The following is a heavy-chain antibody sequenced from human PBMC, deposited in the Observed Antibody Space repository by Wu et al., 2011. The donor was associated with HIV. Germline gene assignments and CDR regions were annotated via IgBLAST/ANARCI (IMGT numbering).Heavy chain of an antibody. CDR1: GGTFSSYA. Sequence: QVQLVQSGAEVKKPGSSVKVSCKASGGTFSSYAISWVRQAPGQGLEWMGGIIPIFGTTKYAQKFQGRVTITTDESTNTGYMELSSLRSEDTAVYYCARTYGDYDKFDYWGQGTLVTVSS. V-gene: IGHV1-69*05. CDR2: IIPIFGTT. D-gene: IGHD4-17*01. CDR3: ARTYGDYDKFDY. J-gene: IGHJ4*02.